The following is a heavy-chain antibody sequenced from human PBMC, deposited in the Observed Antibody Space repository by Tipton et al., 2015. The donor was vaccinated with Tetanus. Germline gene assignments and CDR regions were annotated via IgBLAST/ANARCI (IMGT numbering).Heavy chain of an antibody. J-gene: IGHJ4*02. CDR1: GFPSTLSFSRYA. D-gene: IGHD3-16*01. CDR2: ITFDGSTK. V-gene: IGHV3-30-3*01. CDR3: AREDGGPTRDYFDS. Sequence: RSLRLSCTASGFPSTLSFSRYAMSWVRQAPGKGLEWVAVITFDGSTKYYADSVKGRFTLSRDNSKNTLYLQMNSLKVEDTAVYYCAREDGGPTRDYFDSWCQGTLVTVSS.